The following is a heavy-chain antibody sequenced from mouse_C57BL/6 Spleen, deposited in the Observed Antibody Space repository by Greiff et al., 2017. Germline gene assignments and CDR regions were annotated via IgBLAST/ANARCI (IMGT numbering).Heavy chain of an antibody. Sequence: QVQLQQPGAELVRPGSSVKLSCKASGYTFTSYWMHWVKQRPIQGLAWIGNIDPSDSETHYNQKFKDKATLTVDKASSTAYMQLSSLTSEDSAVYYCARGSGTSPYWYFDGWGTGTTVTVSS. CDR3: ARGSGTSPYWYFDG. CDR1: GYTFTSYW. J-gene: IGHJ1*03. V-gene: IGHV1-52*01. CDR2: IDPSDSET. D-gene: IGHD4-1*01.